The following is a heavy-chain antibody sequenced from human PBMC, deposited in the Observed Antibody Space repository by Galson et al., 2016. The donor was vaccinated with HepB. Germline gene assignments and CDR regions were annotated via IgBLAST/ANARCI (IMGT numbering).Heavy chain of an antibody. D-gene: IGHD2-21*02. CDR1: GFTFSRYG. V-gene: IGHV3-30*19. CDR2: ISYDGGDK. Sequence: SLRLSCAASGFTFSRYGMHWVRQAPGKGLEWVAVISYDGGDKQYADSVKGRFTVSRDNSKNTLFLQMNSLRVEDTAVYYCAKLDCGRDCPRDDWGQGTLV. CDR3: AKLDCGRDCPRDD. J-gene: IGHJ4*02.